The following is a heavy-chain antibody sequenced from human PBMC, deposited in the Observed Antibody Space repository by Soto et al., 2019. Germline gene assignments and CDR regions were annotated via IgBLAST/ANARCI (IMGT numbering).Heavy chain of an antibody. J-gene: IGHJ4*02. Sequence: EVQLLESGGGLVQPGGSLRLSCAASGFTFSSYAMSWVRQAPGKGLEWVSAISGSGGSTYYADSVKGRFTISRDNSKNTLYLQMNSLRAEDTAVYYCAKEYYYDSSGYGVYYFDYWGQGTLVTVSS. V-gene: IGHV3-23*01. CDR1: GFTFSSYA. D-gene: IGHD3-22*01. CDR2: ISGSGGST. CDR3: AKEYYYDSSGYGVYYFDY.